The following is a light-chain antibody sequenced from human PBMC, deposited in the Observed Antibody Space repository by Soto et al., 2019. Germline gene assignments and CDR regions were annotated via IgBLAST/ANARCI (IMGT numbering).Light chain of an antibody. CDR2: GAS. Sequence: PGERATLSCRASQSVSSSSLAWYQQKRGQAPRLLIHGASSRATGIPDRFSGSGSGTDFTLTISRLEPEDFAVYYCQQYGGSPRTFXQGTKVDIK. J-gene: IGKJ1*01. V-gene: IGKV3-20*01. CDR1: QSVSSSS. CDR3: QQYGGSPRT.